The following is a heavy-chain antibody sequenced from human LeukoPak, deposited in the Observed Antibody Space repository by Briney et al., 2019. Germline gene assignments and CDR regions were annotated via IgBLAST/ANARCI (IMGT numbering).Heavy chain of an antibody. CDR3: ASIAARLGGDY. D-gene: IGHD6-6*01. CDR1: GFTFSSYW. V-gene: IGHV3-74*01. Sequence: GGSLRLSCAASGFTFSSYWMHWVRQAPGKGLVWVSRINSDGSSTSYADSVKGRFTTSRDNAKNTLYLQMNSLRAEDTAVYYCASIAARLGGDYWGQGTLVTVST. J-gene: IGHJ4*02. CDR2: INSDGSST.